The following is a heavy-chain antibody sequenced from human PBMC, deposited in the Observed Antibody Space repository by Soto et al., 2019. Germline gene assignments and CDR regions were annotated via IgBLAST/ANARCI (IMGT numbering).Heavy chain of an antibody. CDR2: IDGSGGIT. D-gene: IGHD3-10*01. CDR3: VKNSGWFNT. V-gene: IGHV3-23*01. J-gene: IGHJ5*02. CDR1: GFTFGTTD. Sequence: GGSLRLSCAASGFTFGTTDMSWVRQAPGEGLEWVSTIDGSGGITYYAGSVKGRFTISRDNSRNTVYLQMNSLRGDDTALYYCVKNSGWFNTWGQGALVTVSS.